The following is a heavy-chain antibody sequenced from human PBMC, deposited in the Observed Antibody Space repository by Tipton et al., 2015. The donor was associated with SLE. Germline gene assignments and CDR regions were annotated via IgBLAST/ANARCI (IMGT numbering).Heavy chain of an antibody. D-gene: IGHD6-19*01. Sequence: SLRLSCAASGFTFSSYWMSWVRQAPGKGLEWVANIKQDGSEKYYVDSVKGRFTISRDNAKNSLYLQMNSLRAEDTAVYYCARGGVIAVADFIDYWGRGTLVTVSS. J-gene: IGHJ2*01. CDR1: GFTFSSYW. CDR2: IKQDGSEK. CDR3: ARGGVIAVADFIDY. V-gene: IGHV3-7*01.